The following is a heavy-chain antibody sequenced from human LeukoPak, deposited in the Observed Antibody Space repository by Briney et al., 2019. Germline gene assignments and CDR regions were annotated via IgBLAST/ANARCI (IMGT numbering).Heavy chain of an antibody. Sequence: SETLSLTCTVSGGSISSSSYYWGWIRQPPGKGLEWIGSIYYSGSTYYNPSLKSRVTISVYTSKNQFSLKLSSVTAADTAVYYCARRGYDSSGTPFDYWGQGTLVTVSP. D-gene: IGHD3-22*01. J-gene: IGHJ4*02. CDR3: ARRGYDSSGTPFDY. V-gene: IGHV4-39*01. CDR1: GGSISSSSYY. CDR2: IYYSGST.